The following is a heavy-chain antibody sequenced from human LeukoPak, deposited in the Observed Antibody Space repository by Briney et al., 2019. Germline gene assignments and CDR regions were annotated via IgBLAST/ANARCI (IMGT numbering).Heavy chain of an antibody. Sequence: GGSLRLSCAASGFTFSSYAMTWVRQAPGKGLEWVSSISGSGDSTYYADSVKGRFTISRDNSKNTLYLQMSSLRAEDTVVYYCAKDLYCSSTSCYSSEWGQGSLVTVSS. CDR3: AKDLYCSSTSCYSSE. D-gene: IGHD2-2*01. J-gene: IGHJ4*02. CDR2: ISGSGDST. V-gene: IGHV3-23*01. CDR1: GFTFSSYA.